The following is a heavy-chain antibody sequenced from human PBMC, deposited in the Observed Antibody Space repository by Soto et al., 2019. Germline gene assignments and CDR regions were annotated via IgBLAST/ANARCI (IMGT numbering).Heavy chain of an antibody. CDR1: GFTFSSYE. Sequence: GGSPRLSCAASGFTFSSYEMNWVRQAPGRGLEWVSYISDSGGTVYYADSVKGRFTVSRDNAQNSVYLQMNSLRAEDTAVYYCARDGGWLQATYYFDYWGQGTLVTVSS. CDR2: ISDSGGTV. D-gene: IGHD5-12*01. J-gene: IGHJ4*02. CDR3: ARDGGWLQATYYFDY. V-gene: IGHV3-48*03.